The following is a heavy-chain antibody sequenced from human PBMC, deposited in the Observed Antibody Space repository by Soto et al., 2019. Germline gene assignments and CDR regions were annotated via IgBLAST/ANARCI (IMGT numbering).Heavy chain of an antibody. CDR3: ARDPGYSSFDH. V-gene: IGHV3-7*01. Sequence: DVQLVESGGGLVQPGGSLRHSCAASGFTFSGSWMSWVRQAPGKGLEFVANIKEDGSVKNYVDSVKGRFTISRDNAKNSVYLQMNSLRDEDTAVYYCARDPGYSSFDHWGQGTLVTVSS. J-gene: IGHJ4*02. D-gene: IGHD5-12*01. CDR1: GFTFSGSW. CDR2: IKEDGSVK.